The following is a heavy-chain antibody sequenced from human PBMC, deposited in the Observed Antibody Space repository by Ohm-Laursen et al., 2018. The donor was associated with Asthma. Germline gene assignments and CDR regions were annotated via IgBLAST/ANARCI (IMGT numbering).Heavy chain of an antibody. Sequence: SLRLSCTASGFTFSSYGMHWVRQAPGKGLEWVAVISYDGSNKYYADSVKGRFTISRDNSKNTLYLQMNSLRAEDTAVYYCARGVNFLDYGDYETTDYWGQGTLVTVSS. CDR2: ISYDGSNK. V-gene: IGHV3-30*03. D-gene: IGHD4-17*01. CDR1: GFTFSSYG. CDR3: ARGVNFLDYGDYETTDY. J-gene: IGHJ4*02.